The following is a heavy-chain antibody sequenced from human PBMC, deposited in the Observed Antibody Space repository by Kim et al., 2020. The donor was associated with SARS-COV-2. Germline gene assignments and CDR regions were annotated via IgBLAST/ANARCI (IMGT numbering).Heavy chain of an antibody. Sequence: SVKVSCKASGSTFTSSVMQWVRQARGQRLEWIGWIVLGSGNTHYAQKFQERVTITRDMSTSTAYMELSSLRSEDTAVYYCATAYCGGDCYSFYYYYGLNGWGQGTTVTVSS. CDR1: GSTFTSSV. J-gene: IGHJ6*02. V-gene: IGHV1-58*02. D-gene: IGHD2-21*02. CDR3: ATAYCGGDCYSFYYYYGLNG. CDR2: IVLGSGNT.